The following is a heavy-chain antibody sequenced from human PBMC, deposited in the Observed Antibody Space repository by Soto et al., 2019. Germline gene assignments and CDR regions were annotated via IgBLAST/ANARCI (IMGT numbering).Heavy chain of an antibody. Sequence: PGGSLRLSCAASGFTFSSYSMNWVRQAPGKGLEWVSSISSSSSYIYYADSVKGRFTISRDNAKNSLYLQMNSLRAEDTAVYYCARVSGRFGELVLDYWGQGTLVTVSS. D-gene: IGHD3-10*01. J-gene: IGHJ4*02. CDR3: ARVSGRFGELVLDY. CDR2: ISSSSSYI. CDR1: GFTFSSYS. V-gene: IGHV3-21*01.